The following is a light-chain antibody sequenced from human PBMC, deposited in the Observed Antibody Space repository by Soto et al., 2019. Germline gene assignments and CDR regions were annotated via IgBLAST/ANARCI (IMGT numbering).Light chain of an antibody. CDR3: QQYSTLPHT. V-gene: IGKV3-20*01. CDR1: QSVSNSY. CDR2: GIS. J-gene: IGKJ2*01. Sequence: ESVLTQSPGTLSLSPGERATLSCRASQSVSNSYFAWYQQKPGQAPRLLIYGISSRATGISDRFSGSGSGTDFTLTISRLEPEDFVLYYCQQYSTLPHTFGQGTKLEVK.